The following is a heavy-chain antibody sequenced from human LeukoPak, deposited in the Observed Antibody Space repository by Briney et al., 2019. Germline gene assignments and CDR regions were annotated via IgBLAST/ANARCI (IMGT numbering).Heavy chain of an antibody. Sequence: GGSLRLSCAASGFTFSSYWMSWVRQAPGKGLEWVANIKQDGSEKYYADSVKGRFTISRDNAKNSLYLQMNSLRAEDTALYYCARDKDYYDSSGYYYYYAFDIWGQGTMVTVSS. CDR2: IKQDGSEK. J-gene: IGHJ3*02. D-gene: IGHD3-22*01. CDR3: ARDKDYYDSSGYYYYYAFDI. CDR1: GFTFSSYW. V-gene: IGHV3-7*03.